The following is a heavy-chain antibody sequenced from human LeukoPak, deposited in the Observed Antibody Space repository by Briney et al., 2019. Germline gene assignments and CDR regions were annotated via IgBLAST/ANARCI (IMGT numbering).Heavy chain of an antibody. Sequence: SETLSLTCTVSGGSISSYYWSWIRQPARKGLGWIGRIYTSGSTNYNPSLKSRVTMSVDTSKNQFSLNLRSVTAADTAVYYCARASNYYYMDVWGKGTTVTVSS. J-gene: IGHJ6*03. CDR3: ARASNYYYMDV. CDR2: IYTSGST. CDR1: GGSISSYY. V-gene: IGHV4-4*07.